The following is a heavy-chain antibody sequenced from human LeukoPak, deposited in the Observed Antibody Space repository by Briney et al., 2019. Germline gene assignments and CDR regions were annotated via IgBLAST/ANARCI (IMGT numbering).Heavy chain of an antibody. J-gene: IGHJ5*02. CDR3: ARDNSGLAAAGPGWFDP. D-gene: IGHD6-13*01. Sequence: GASVKVSCKASGYTFTSYGISWVRQAPGQGLEWMGWISAYNGNTNYAQKLQGRATMTTDTSTRTAYMELRSLRSDDTAVYYCARDNSGLAAAGPGWFDPWGQGNLVTVSS. V-gene: IGHV1-18*01. CDR2: ISAYNGNT. CDR1: GYTFTSYG.